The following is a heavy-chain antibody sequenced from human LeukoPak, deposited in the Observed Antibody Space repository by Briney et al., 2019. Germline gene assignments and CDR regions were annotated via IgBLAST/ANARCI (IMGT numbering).Heavy chain of an antibody. V-gene: IGHV4-59*01. J-gene: IGHJ4*02. CDR2: IYYSGST. Sequence: SETLSLTCTVSGGSISSYYWSWLRQPPGKGLEWIGYIYYSGSTNYNPSLKSRVTIPVDTSKNQFSLKLSSVTAADTAVYYCARGSEWLLPYFDYWGQGTLVTVSS. CDR3: ARGSEWLLPYFDY. D-gene: IGHD3-22*01. CDR1: GGSISSYY.